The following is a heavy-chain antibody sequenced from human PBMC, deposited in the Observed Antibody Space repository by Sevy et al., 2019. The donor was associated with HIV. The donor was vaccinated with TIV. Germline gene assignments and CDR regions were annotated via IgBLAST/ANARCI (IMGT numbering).Heavy chain of an antibody. CDR3: ARRSTGIVGTHFDY. CDR1: GYSFTSYW. CDR2: IYPGDYDT. Sequence: GEALKISCKGSGYSFTSYWIGWVRQMPGKGLEWMGIIYPGDYDTDYSPPFQGQITISAAKSITTADLQWSSLKASDTAMYYCARRSTGIVGTHFDYWGQGTLVTVSS. J-gene: IGHJ4*02. V-gene: IGHV5-51*01. D-gene: IGHD1-26*01.